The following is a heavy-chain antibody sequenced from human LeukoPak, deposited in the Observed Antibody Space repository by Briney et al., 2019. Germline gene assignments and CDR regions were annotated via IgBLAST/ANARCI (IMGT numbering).Heavy chain of an antibody. J-gene: IGHJ4*02. CDR2: ISYDGTNK. Sequence: GGSLRLSCAASGFNFSTYAMHWVRQAPGKGLEWVAVISYDGTNKFYADSVKGRFTISGDNSKNTLYLQMNSLRAEDTAVYYCARALAGATTVDYWGQGTLVTVSS. CDR1: GFNFSTYA. D-gene: IGHD1-26*01. CDR3: ARALAGATTVDY. V-gene: IGHV3-30*04.